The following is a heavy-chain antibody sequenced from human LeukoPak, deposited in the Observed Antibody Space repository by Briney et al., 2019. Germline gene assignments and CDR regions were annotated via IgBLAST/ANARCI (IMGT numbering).Heavy chain of an antibody. Sequence: ASVKVSCKASGYTFTSYDINWVRQATGQGLEWMGWMNPNSGNTGYAQKFQGRVTITRNTSISTAYMELSSLRSEDTAVYYCARGHPGYSSSWYIPNYYYYYYMDVWGKGTTVTVSS. V-gene: IGHV1-8*01. CDR3: ARGHPGYSSSWYIPNYYYYYYMDV. CDR2: MNPNSGNT. D-gene: IGHD6-13*01. CDR1: GYTFTSYD. J-gene: IGHJ6*03.